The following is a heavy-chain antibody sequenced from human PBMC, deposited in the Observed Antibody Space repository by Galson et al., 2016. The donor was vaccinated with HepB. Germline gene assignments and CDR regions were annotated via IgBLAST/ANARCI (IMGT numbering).Heavy chain of an antibody. D-gene: IGHD5-18*01. Sequence: SLRLSCAASGFTFSSYSMNWVRQAPGKGLEWVSSISSSSSYIYYADSVKGRFTISRDNAKNSLYLQMHSLRAEDTAVYYWASGYSYGYFYYWGQGTLVTVSS. CDR3: ASGYSYGYFYY. CDR2: ISSSSSYI. V-gene: IGHV3-21*01. J-gene: IGHJ4*02. CDR1: GFTFSSYS.